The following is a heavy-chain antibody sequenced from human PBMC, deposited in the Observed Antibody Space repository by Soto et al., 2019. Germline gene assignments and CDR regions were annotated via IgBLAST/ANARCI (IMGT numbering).Heavy chain of an antibody. D-gene: IGHD1-1*01. CDR3: ARRNGVSYYYYGMDV. V-gene: IGHV1-69*12. J-gene: IGHJ6*02. Sequence: QVQLVQSGAEVKKPGSSVKVSCKASGGTFSSYAISWVRQAPGQGLEWMGGIIPISGTANYEQKFQGRVTITADEPTSTAYMELSSLRSYDTAVYYCARRNGVSYYYYGMDVWGQGATVTVSS. CDR1: GGTFSSYA. CDR2: IIPISGTA.